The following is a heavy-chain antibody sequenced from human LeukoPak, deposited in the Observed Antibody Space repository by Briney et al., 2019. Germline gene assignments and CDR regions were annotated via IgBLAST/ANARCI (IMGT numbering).Heavy chain of an antibody. CDR2: IYYSGST. J-gene: IGHJ4*02. Sequence: PSETLSLTCTVSGGSTSSSSYYWGWIRQPPGKGLEWIGSIYYSGSTYYNPSLKSRVTISVDTSKNQFSLKLSSVTAADTAVYYCARRWLQLIDYWGQGTLVTVSS. CDR3: ARRWLQLIDY. D-gene: IGHD5-24*01. CDR1: GGSTSSSSYY. V-gene: IGHV4-39*01.